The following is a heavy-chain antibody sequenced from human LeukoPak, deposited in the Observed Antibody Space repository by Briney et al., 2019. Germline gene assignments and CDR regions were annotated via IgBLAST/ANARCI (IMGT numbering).Heavy chain of an antibody. CDR2: ISYDGTTK. D-gene: IGHD3-22*01. J-gene: IGHJ4*02. CDR3: ARLDDSSGYYY. CDR1: RFTFSSFA. V-gene: IGHV3-30-3*01. Sequence: GGSLRLSCSASRFTFSSFAMHWVRQAPGKGLEWVAVISYDGTTKYYADSVKGRFTISRDNSENTLYLEMNSLRAEDTALYHCARLDDSSGYYYWGQGTLVTVSS.